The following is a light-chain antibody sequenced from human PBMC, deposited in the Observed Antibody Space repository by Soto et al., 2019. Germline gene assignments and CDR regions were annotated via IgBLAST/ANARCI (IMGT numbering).Light chain of an antibody. Sequence: AIQMTQSPSSLSASVGDRVTITCRASQGIRSDLGWYQQKPGKAPNLLIYAASSLQSGVPSRFSGSGSGKDFTLTITGLQPEDSATYYCLQDYNYPRTFGQGTKVEIK. J-gene: IGKJ1*01. CDR1: QGIRSD. CDR2: AAS. V-gene: IGKV1-6*01. CDR3: LQDYNYPRT.